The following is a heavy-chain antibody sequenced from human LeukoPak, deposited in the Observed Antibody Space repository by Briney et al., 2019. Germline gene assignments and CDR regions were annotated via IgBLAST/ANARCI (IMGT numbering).Heavy chain of an antibody. J-gene: IGHJ4*02. Sequence: SVTVSCTASGGTFSSYAISWVRQAPGHALEWLGGIIPIFGTANYAQKFQGRVTIITDESTSTAYMELSSLRSEDTAVYYCASQDSSGYYFDYWGQGTLVTVSS. D-gene: IGHD3-22*01. CDR1: GGTFSSYA. CDR3: ASQDSSGYYFDY. CDR2: IIPIFGTA. V-gene: IGHV1-69*05.